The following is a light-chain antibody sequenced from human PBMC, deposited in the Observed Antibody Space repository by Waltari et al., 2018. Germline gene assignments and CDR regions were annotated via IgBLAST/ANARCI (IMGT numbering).Light chain of an antibody. CDR1: QSLPYSDGNTY. Sequence: DVVMTQSPLSLPVTLGQRASISCRSSQSLPYSDGNTYLNWFHQMPGQSPRGLIYKFSNRESGVPDRFSGSGSGTDFTLTISRVEAEDVATYFCMVITHWPPSLTFGGGTKVEIK. J-gene: IGKJ4*01. CDR2: KFS. CDR3: MVITHWPPSLT. V-gene: IGKV2-30*01.